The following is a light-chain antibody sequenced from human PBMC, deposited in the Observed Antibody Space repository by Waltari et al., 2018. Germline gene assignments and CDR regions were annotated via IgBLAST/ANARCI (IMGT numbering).Light chain of an antibody. CDR2: GTS. J-gene: IGKJ1*01. V-gene: IGKV3-20*01. Sequence: EIVLTQSPGTLSLSPGERAPLSCRASQSVSRALAWYQQKPGQAPRLLIYGTSNRATGIPDRFSGSGSGTEFSLTISRLEPEDVAVYFCQHYVRLPATFGQGTKVEIK. CDR3: QHYVRLPAT. CDR1: QSVSRA.